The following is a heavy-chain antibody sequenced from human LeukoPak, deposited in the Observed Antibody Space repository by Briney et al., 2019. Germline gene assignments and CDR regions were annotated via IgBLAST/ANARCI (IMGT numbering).Heavy chain of an antibody. J-gene: IGHJ4*02. D-gene: IGHD3-10*01. CDR1: GGSFSSSTYC. CDR2: IYYGENT. Sequence: SETLSLTCTVSGGSFSSSTYCWGWIRQPPGKGLEWIGDIYYGENTYYNASLKSRATLSADTSRKQFSLKLTSVTAADTAVYYCARRRLGGYFDYWGQGILVTVSS. CDR3: ARRRLGGYFDY. V-gene: IGHV4-39*01.